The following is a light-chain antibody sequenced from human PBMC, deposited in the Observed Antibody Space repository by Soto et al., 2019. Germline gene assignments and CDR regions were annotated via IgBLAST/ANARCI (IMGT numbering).Light chain of an antibody. CDR1: QSMSHY. CDR3: HQSYSTPRT. V-gene: IGKV1-39*01. J-gene: IGKJ1*01. CDR2: AAS. Sequence: DIQMTQSPASLSASVGDSVTITCRAIQSMSHYLNWYQQKPGRSPELLIYAASSLQSGVPSRFSGSGSGTAFTLTISSLQPEDFATYHCHQSYSTPRTFGKWTKVEIK.